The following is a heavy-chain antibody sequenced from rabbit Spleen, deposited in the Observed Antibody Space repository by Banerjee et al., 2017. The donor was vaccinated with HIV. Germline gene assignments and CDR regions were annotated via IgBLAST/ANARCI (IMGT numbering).Heavy chain of an antibody. CDR1: GVSFSGDSY. J-gene: IGHJ4*01. CDR2: IDTGSSGFT. V-gene: IGHV1S40*01. CDR3: ARDAGSGDYIDAYFNL. D-gene: IGHD8-1*01. Sequence: LEESGGDLVKPGASLTLTCIASGVSFSGDSYMCWVRQAPGKGLEWIVCIDTGSSGFTYYASWAKGRFTISKPSSTTVTLRMTSLTAADRAAYFCARDAGSGDYIDAYFNLWGPGTLVTVS.